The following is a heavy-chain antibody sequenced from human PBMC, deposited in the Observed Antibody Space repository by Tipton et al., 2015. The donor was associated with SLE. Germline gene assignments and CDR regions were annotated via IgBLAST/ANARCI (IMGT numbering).Heavy chain of an antibody. V-gene: IGHV4-4*09. CDR3: ARGTRGIPAAYNWFVP. CDR2: IYSTGST. Sequence: TLSLTCTVSGDSIISYYWSWIRQPPGKGLEWIGYIYSTGSTNYNPSAKSRVTISLDKSNNQVSLQLSSVTAADTAVYYCARGTRGIPAAYNWFVPWGQGILVTVSS. CDR1: GDSIISYY. J-gene: IGHJ5*02. D-gene: IGHD2-2*01.